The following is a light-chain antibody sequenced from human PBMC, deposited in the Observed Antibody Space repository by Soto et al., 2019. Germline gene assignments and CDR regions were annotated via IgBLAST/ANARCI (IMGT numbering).Light chain of an antibody. CDR1: QSVSSN. CDR3: QQYNNSPSST. CDR2: GAS. Sequence: EIVMTQSPATLSVSPGERATLSCRASQSVSSNLAWYQQKPGQAPRLLIYGASTRATGIPARFSGSGSGTEFTLTISSLQSEECAVYYCQQYNNSPSSTFGPGTKVDIK. J-gene: IGKJ1*01. V-gene: IGKV3-15*01.